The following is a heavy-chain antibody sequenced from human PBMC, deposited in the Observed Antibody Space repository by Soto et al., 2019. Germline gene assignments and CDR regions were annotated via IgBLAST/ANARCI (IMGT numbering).Heavy chain of an antibody. Sequence: QVQLVQSGAEVKKPGSSVKVSCKASGGTFSSYAISWVRQAPEQGLEWMGGIIPIFGTANYAQEFQGRVTITADESTSTAYMELSCLRSEDTAVYYCARGHRIAARLRGWFDPWGQGTLVTASS. D-gene: IGHD6-6*01. J-gene: IGHJ5*02. CDR2: IIPIFGTA. CDR3: ARGHRIAARLRGWFDP. V-gene: IGHV1-69*12. CDR1: GGTFSSYA.